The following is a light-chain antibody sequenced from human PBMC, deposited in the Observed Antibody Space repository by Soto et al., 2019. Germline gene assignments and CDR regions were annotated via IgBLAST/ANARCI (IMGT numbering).Light chain of an antibody. J-gene: IGKJ2*02. CDR1: QSVSSS. Sequence: EIVMTQSPATLSVSPGERATLSCRASQSVSSSYLAWYQQKPGQAPRLLLYGASTRATGIPARFSGSGSGTEFTLTISSLQSEDFAVYYCQQYNNWPPCTFGQGTKVDIK. CDR3: QQYNNWPPCT. CDR2: GAS. V-gene: IGKV3-15*01.